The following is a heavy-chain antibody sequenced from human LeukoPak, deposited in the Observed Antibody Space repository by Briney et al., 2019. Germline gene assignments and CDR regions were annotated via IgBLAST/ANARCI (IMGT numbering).Heavy chain of an antibody. CDR1: GYTFTAYY. CDR2: INLNSGGT. CDR3: ARVAGGDSYYFDF. Sequence: ASVKVSCKASGYTFTAYYMHWVRQAPGQGLEWMGWINLNSGGTNSAQKFQGRVTMNRDTSISAAYMELSRLGSDDTAVYYCARVAGGDSYYFDFWGQGTLVTVSS. V-gene: IGHV1-2*02. D-gene: IGHD2-21*02. J-gene: IGHJ4*02.